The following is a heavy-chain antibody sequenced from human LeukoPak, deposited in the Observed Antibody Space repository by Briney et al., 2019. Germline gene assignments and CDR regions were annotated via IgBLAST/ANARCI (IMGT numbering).Heavy chain of an antibody. D-gene: IGHD2-15*01. V-gene: IGHV4-59*08. CDR2: LYYSGNT. CDR3: ARLYSYDCSGGSCYGNYYYYYMDV. CDR1: GGSISSYY. Sequence: SETLSLTCTVSGGSISSYYWSWIRQPPGKGLEWIGYLYYSGNTNYNPSLTSRVTISLDTSKNQFSLKLSCVTAPHTAVYYCARLYSYDCSGGSCYGNYYYYYMDVWGKGTTVTVSS. J-gene: IGHJ6*03.